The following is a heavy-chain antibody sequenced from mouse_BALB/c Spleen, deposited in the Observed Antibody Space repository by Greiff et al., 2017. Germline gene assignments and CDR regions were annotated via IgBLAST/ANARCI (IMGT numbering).Heavy chain of an antibody. V-gene: IGHV2-3*01. CDR1: GFSLTSYG. D-gene: IGHD4-1*01. CDR3: AKLGLQGAPWFAN. Sequence: VQLVQSGPGLVAPSLSLSISCTVSGFSLTSYGVSWVRQRPGKGLEWLGVIWADGSTNNQSALITRLSISKDNSKCQNSLKLNSLQTDDTATYYCAKLGLQGAPWFANWGQETLVTVSA. CDR2: IWADGST. J-gene: IGHJ3*01.